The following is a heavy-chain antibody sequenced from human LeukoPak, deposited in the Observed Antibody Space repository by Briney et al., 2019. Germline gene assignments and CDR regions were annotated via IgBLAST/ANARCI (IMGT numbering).Heavy chain of an antibody. V-gene: IGHV4-4*07. CDR3: ARMAPTTVTTAIDY. J-gene: IGHJ4*02. D-gene: IGHD4-17*01. Sequence: SETLSLTCTVSGGSISSYYWSWIRQPAGKGLEWIGRIYTSGSTNYNPSLKSRVTMSVDTSKNQFSLKLSSVTAADTVVYYCARMAPTTVTTAIDYWGQGNLVTVSS. CDR2: IYTSGST. CDR1: GGSISSYY.